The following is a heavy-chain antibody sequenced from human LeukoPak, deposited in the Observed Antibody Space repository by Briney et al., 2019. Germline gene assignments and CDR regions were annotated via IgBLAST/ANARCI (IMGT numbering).Heavy chain of an antibody. CDR1: GYSLTSYW. V-gene: IGHV5-51*01. Sequence: GESLKISCKGSGYSLTSYWIGWVRQMPGKGLEWMGIIYPGDSDTRYSPSFQGQVTISADKSISTAYLQWSSLKASDTAMYYCARGGLDIVVVPDYDYWGRGTLVTVSS. D-gene: IGHD2-2*03. CDR2: IYPGDSDT. CDR3: ARGGLDIVVVPDYDY. J-gene: IGHJ4*02.